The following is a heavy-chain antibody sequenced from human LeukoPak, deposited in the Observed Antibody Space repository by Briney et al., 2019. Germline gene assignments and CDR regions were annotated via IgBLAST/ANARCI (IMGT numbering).Heavy chain of an antibody. CDR2: ITSGSSTI. J-gene: IGHJ4*02. D-gene: IGHD3-16*01. CDR3: ARDGGGDY. Sequence: QPGGSLRLSCAASGFTFSLYSMNWVRRAPGKGLEWVSYITSGSSTIYYADSVKGRFTISRDNAKNSLFLQMNSLRAEDTAVYYCARDGGGDYWGQGTLVTVSS. CDR1: GFTFSLYS. V-gene: IGHV3-48*01.